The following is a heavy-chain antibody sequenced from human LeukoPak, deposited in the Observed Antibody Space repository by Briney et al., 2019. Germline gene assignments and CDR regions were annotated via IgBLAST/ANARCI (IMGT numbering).Heavy chain of an antibody. V-gene: IGHV1-18*01. CDR3: ASFRAQYSGSYTPISHFDY. Sequence: ASVKVSCKASGYTFTSYGISWVRQAPGQGLEWMGWISAYNGNTNYAQKLQGRVTMTTDTSTSTAYVELRSLRSDDTAVYYCASFRAQYSGSYTPISHFDYWGQGTLVTVSS. CDR1: GYTFTSYG. J-gene: IGHJ4*02. CDR2: ISAYNGNT. D-gene: IGHD1-26*01.